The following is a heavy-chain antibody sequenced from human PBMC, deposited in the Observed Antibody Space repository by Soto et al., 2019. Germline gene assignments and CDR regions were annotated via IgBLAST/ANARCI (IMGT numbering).Heavy chain of an antibody. CDR2: ISYDGSNK. Sequence: PGGSLILSCSASGFTFSIYAMHWVRQAPGKGLEWLAVISYDGSNKYYADSVKGRFTISRDNSKNTLYLQMNSLRAEDTAVYYCARDRGGGYSYGSTNEYFDYWGQGNLVTVSS. V-gene: IGHV3-30-3*01. D-gene: IGHD5-18*01. J-gene: IGHJ4*02. CDR3: ARDRGGGYSYGSTNEYFDY. CDR1: GFTFSIYA.